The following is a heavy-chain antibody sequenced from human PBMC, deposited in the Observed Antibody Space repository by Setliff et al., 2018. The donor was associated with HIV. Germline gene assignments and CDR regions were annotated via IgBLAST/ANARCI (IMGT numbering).Heavy chain of an antibody. V-gene: IGHV3-9*01. J-gene: IGHJ6*03. Sequence: PRLSCAGSGFIFSNYAMYWVRQAPGKGLEWVSGISWNADFTAYAESTKGRFTISRDNARKSLYLQMNSLTTEDTALYYCVRDGSLAGLYFHYMDVWGKGTTVTVSS. CDR3: VRDGSLAGLYFHYMDV. CDR2: ISWNADFT. D-gene: IGHD6-19*01. CDR1: GFIFSNYA.